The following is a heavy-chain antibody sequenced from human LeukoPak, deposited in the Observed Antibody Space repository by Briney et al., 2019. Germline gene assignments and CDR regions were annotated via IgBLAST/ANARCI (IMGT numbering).Heavy chain of an antibody. Sequence: SQTLSLTCTVSGGSISSGGYYWSWIRQHPGKGLEWLGYIYYSGSTYYNPSLKSRVTISVDTSKNQFSLKMTSVTAADTAVYFCARDMGAPDYGSYSVDYWGQGTLVTVSS. CDR3: ARDMGAPDYGSYSVDY. D-gene: IGHD4-23*01. J-gene: IGHJ4*02. CDR1: GGSISSGGYY. V-gene: IGHV4-31*03. CDR2: IYYSGST.